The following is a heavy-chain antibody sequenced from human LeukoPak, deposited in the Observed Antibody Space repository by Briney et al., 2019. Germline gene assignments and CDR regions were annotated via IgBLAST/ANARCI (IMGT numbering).Heavy chain of an antibody. CDR2: IRYRGGHT. CDR3: AKQDFRSSGWYD. D-gene: IGHD6-19*01. V-gene: IGHV3-23*01. J-gene: IGHJ4*02. CDR1: GFPLSSYP. Sequence: PGGSLRLSCAASGFPLSSYPKICVPRAPGEALEGVSPIRYRGGHTYYADSVKGRFPISRDNSKNTLYLQMNSLRAEDTAVYYCAKQDFRSSGWYDWGQGTLVTVSS.